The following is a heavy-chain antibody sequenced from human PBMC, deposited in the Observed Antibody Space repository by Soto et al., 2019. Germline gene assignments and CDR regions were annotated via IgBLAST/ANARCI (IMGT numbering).Heavy chain of an antibody. J-gene: IGHJ4*02. CDR3: ATSPTLGYCSGGSCHRVFDY. CDR1: GGSFSGYY. V-gene: IGHV4-34*01. CDR2: INHSGST. Sequence: QVQLQQWGAGLLKPSETLSLTCAVYGGSFSGYYWSWIRQPPGKGLEWIGEINHSGSTNYNPSLKGRVTVSVDTSKNQFSLKLSSVTAADTAVYYCATSPTLGYCSGGSCHRVFDYWGQGTLVTVSS. D-gene: IGHD2-15*01.